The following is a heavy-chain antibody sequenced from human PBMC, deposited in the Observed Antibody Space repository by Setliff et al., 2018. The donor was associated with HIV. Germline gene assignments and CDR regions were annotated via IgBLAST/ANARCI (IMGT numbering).Heavy chain of an antibody. V-gene: IGHV3-7*01. CDR3: TRDLGYDSFDI. Sequence: GGSLRLSCSASEFTNFWMAWVRQAPGKGLEWVANIDQHGSERYYTDSVRGRFAISRDNAKNSLYLQMNSLRGEDTALYYCTRDLGYDSFDIWGQGTMVTVSS. J-gene: IGHJ3*02. CDR2: IDQHGSER. D-gene: IGHD3-22*01. CDR1: EFTNFW.